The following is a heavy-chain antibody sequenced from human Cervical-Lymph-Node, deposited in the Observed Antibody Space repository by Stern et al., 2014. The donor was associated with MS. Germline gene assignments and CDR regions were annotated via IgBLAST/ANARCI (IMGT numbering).Heavy chain of an antibody. D-gene: IGHD1-26*01. CDR2: FDPEDGKT. CDR3: ATARPTQWELPLFDY. CDR1: GYTLTELS. Sequence: VQLLESGAEVKKPGASVKVSCKVSGYTLTELSMHWVRQAPGKGLEWMGGFDPEDGKTIYAQKFQGRVTMTEDTSTDTAYMELSSLRSEDTAVYYCATARPTQWELPLFDYWGQGTLVTVSS. J-gene: IGHJ4*02. V-gene: IGHV1-24*01.